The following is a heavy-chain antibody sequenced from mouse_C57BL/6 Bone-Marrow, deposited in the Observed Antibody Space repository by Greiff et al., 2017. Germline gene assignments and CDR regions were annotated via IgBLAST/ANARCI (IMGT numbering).Heavy chain of an antibody. Sequence: QVQLQQSGAELVKPGASVKISCKASGYAFSSYWMNWVKQRPGTGLEWIGQIYPGDGATNYNGQLKGKATLTAYKSSSTAYMQLSGRTSEDTAVYFCARWYYGQGDYWGQGTSVTVSA. V-gene: IGHV1-80*01. CDR2: IYPGDGAT. CDR3: ARWYYGQGDY. D-gene: IGHD1-1*01. J-gene: IGHJ4*01. CDR1: GYAFSSYW.